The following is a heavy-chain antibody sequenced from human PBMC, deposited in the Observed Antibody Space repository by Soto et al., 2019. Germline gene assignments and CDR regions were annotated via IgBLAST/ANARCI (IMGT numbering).Heavy chain of an antibody. Sequence: ETLSLTCTVYGGSFSTYYWSWIRQPPGKGLEWIGEIRHSGSTNYNPSLKSRVTTSMDTSKNQFSLNLSSVTAADTAVYYCARGGTWPTKFDYWGQGTLVTVSS. CDR2: IRHSGST. J-gene: IGHJ4*02. D-gene: IGHD1-26*01. CDR3: ARGGTWPTKFDY. V-gene: IGHV4-34*01. CDR1: GGSFSTYY.